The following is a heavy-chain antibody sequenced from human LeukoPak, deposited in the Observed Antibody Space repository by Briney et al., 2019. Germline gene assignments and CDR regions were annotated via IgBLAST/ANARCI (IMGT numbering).Heavy chain of an antibody. Sequence: ASVKVSCKVSGYTLTELSMHWVRQAPGQGLEWMGWINPNSGGTNYAQKFQGRVTMTRDTSISTAYMELSRLRSDDTAVYYCARPSQQIAAAGTDFDYWGQGTLVTVSS. V-gene: IGHV1-2*02. CDR1: GYTLTELS. D-gene: IGHD6-13*01. J-gene: IGHJ4*02. CDR2: INPNSGGT. CDR3: ARPSQQIAAAGTDFDY.